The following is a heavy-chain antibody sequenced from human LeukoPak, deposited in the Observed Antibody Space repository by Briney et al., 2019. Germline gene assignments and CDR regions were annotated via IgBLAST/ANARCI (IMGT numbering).Heavy chain of an antibody. CDR2: ISSSGSTI. V-gene: IGHV3-48*03. CDR1: GFTFSSYE. CDR3: ARIYYGSGMGVY. D-gene: IGHD3-10*01. Sequence: GGSLRLSCADSGFTFSSYEMNGVRQAPGKGLEWVSYISSSGSTIYYADSVKGRFTISRDNAKNSLYLQMNSLRAEDTALYYCARIYYGSGMGVYWGQGTLVTLSS. J-gene: IGHJ4*02.